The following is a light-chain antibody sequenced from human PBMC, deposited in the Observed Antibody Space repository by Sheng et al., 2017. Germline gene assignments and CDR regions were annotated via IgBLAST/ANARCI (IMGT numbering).Light chain of an antibody. CDR1: QGINNY. CDR2: AAS. Sequence: DIQLTQSPSFLSASVGDRVTITCRASQGINNYLAWYQQKPGKAPNLLIYAASTLQSGVPSRFRGSGSGTDFTLTISNLQPEDFATYYCQQTYNTPLTFGGGTKVEIK. J-gene: IGKJ4*01. V-gene: IGKV1-9*01. CDR3: QQTYNTPLT.